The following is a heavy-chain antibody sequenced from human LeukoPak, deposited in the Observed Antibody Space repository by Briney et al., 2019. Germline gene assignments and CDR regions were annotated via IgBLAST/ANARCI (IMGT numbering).Heavy chain of an antibody. D-gene: IGHD6-19*01. J-gene: IGHJ6*02. CDR2: IYYSGST. V-gene: IGHV4-59*01. CDR1: GGSISSYY. CDR3: ARGAEYYYYGMDV. Sequence: SETLSLTCTVSGGSISSYYWSWIRQPPGKGLEWIGYIYYSGSTNYNPSLKSRVTISVDTSKNQFSLKLSSVTAADTAVYYCARGAEYYYYGMDVWGQGTTVTVSS.